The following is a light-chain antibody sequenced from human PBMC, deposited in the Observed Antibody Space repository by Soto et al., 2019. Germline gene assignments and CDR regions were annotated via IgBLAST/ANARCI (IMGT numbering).Light chain of an antibody. CDR3: QQYATSPLT. Sequence: ETVLTQSPGTLSLSPGERATLSCRASQSVSSNYLAWYQQKPGQAPRLLIYGASSRATGISDSFSGSGSGTDFTLTISRLEPEDFAVYYCQQYATSPLTFGGGTRVEIK. J-gene: IGKJ4*01. CDR1: QSVSSNY. V-gene: IGKV3-20*01. CDR2: GAS.